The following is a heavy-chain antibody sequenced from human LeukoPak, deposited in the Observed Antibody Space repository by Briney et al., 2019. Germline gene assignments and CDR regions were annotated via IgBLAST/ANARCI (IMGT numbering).Heavy chain of an antibody. CDR2: ISYDGSNK. Sequence: GGSLRLSCAASGFTFSSYGMHWVRQAPGKGLEWVAVISYDGSNKYYADSVKGRFTISRDNSKNTLYLQMNSLRAEDTAVYYCAKDARYEGFSPLYYFDYWGQGTLVTVSS. V-gene: IGHV3-30*18. D-gene: IGHD3-16*01. J-gene: IGHJ4*02. CDR3: AKDARYEGFSPLYYFDY. CDR1: GFTFSSYG.